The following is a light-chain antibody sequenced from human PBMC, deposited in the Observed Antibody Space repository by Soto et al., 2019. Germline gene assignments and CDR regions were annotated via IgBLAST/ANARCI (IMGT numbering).Light chain of an antibody. V-gene: IGKV3-15*01. CDR2: GAS. CDR3: QQRSDWPLT. CDR1: QSILRN. Sequence: EIVMTQSPATLSVSPGERATLSCRATQSILRNVAWYQHKPGQPPRLLIYGASTRATGIPGRFSGGGSGTEFTLTISSLEPEDFAVYYCQQRSDWPLTFGQGTRLEIK. J-gene: IGKJ5*01.